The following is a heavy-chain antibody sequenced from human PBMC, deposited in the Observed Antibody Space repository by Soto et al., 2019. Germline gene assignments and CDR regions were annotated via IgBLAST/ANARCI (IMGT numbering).Heavy chain of an antibody. V-gene: IGHV1-8*01. CDR1: GYTFTTYD. CDR2: VSPHSGST. Sequence: QVQLVQSGAEVKKTGASLRVSCKASGYTFTTYDINWVRQTPGQGLEWMGWVSPHSGSTGFALKFQGRLTMTTNTTITTAYMDLIRLRSDDSAVYFCARGGYSSSWEFDFWGQGTLVTVS. D-gene: IGHD6-6*01. CDR3: ARGGYSSSWEFDF. J-gene: IGHJ4*02.